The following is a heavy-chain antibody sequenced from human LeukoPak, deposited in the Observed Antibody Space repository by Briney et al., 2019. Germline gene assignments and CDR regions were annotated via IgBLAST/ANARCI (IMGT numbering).Heavy chain of an antibody. CDR2: INHSGST. CDR3: ARIEGRDMGVAVAGRRLFWFDP. Sequence: SETLSLTCAVYGGSFSGYYWSWIRQPPGKGLEWIGEINHSGSTNYNPSLKSRVTISVDTSKNQFSLKLSSVTAADTAVYYCARIEGRDMGVAVAGRRLFWFDPWGQGTLVTVSS. D-gene: IGHD6-19*01. V-gene: IGHV4-34*01. J-gene: IGHJ5*02. CDR1: GGSFSGYY.